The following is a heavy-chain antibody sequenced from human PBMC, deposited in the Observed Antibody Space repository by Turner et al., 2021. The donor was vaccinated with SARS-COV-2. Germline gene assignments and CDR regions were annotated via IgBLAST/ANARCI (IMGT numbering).Heavy chain of an antibody. CDR2: ISGSGGST. CDR3: AKDFFLHQLLFDY. J-gene: IGHJ4*02. Sequence: EVQLLESGGGLVQPGGSLRLSCAASGFTFSSYAMSWVRQALGKGLEWVSAISGSGGSTYYADSVKGRFTISRDNSKNTLYLQMNSLRAEETAVYYCAKDFFLHQLLFDYWGQGTLVTVST. V-gene: IGHV3-23*01. D-gene: IGHD2-2*01. CDR1: GFTFSSYA.